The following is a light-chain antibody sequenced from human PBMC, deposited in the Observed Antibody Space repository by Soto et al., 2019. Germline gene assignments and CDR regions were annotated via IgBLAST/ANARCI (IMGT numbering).Light chain of an antibody. CDR2: DVS. J-gene: IGLJ2*01. CDR3: SSYTISITVV. CDR1: SSDVGGYNY. Sequence: QSALTQPASVSGSPGQSITISCTGTSSDVGGYNYVSWYQQHPGKAPKLMIYDVSNRPSGVSNRFSGSKSANTASLTVSGLQAEDEADYYCSSYTISITVVFGGGTKLTVL. V-gene: IGLV2-14*01.